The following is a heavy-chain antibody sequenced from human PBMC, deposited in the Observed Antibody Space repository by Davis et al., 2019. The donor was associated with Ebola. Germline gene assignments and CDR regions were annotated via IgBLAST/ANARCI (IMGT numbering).Heavy chain of an antibody. D-gene: IGHD3-22*01. Sequence: GGSLRLSCAASGFIVIDKYMSWVRQTPGKGLEWISSISGSGTSTYYADSVKGRFTISRDNVQKSLFLQMNSLRVEDTAVYFCTWRGDSREFDYWGQGTVVTVSS. V-gene: IGHV3-11*01. CDR2: ISGSGTST. CDR1: GFIVIDKY. CDR3: TWRGDSREFDY. J-gene: IGHJ4*02.